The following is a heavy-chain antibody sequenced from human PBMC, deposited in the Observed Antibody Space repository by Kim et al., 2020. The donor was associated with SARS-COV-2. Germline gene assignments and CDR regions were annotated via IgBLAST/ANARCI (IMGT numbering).Heavy chain of an antibody. Sequence: GGSLRLSCAASGFTLSDHYIDWVRQAPGKGLEWVGRSANKANRNAAEYAASVEGRFIILRDESKNSLYLQMSSLKPEDTAVYFCTRGYSGTHTYAFDVWGQGTKVTVSS. J-gene: IGHJ3*01. CDR1: GFTLSDHY. CDR3: TRGYSGTHTYAFDV. D-gene: IGHD1-26*01. CDR2: SANKANRNAA. V-gene: IGHV3-72*01.